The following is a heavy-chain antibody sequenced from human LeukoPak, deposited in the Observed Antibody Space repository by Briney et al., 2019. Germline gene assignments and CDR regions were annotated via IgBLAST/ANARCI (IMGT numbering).Heavy chain of an antibody. CDR3: ARDSSLGAGLFDY. Sequence: GGSLRLSCAASGFTFRSYWMHWVRQAPGKGLVWVSRINTDGSSTSYADSVKGRFTISRDNAKNTLYLQMNSLRAEDTAVYYCARDSSLGAGLFDYWGLGTRATVSS. D-gene: IGHD2-2*01. CDR1: GFTFRSYW. J-gene: IGHJ4*02. CDR2: INTDGSST. V-gene: IGHV3-74*01.